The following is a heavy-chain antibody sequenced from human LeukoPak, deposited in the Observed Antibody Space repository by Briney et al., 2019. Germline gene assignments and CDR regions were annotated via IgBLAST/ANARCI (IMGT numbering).Heavy chain of an antibody. D-gene: IGHD3-10*01. J-gene: IGHJ5*02. Sequence: ASVKVSCKASGGTFSSYAISWVRQAPGQGLEWMGWVSAYNGNTNYAQKLQGRVAMTTDTSTSTAYMELRSLRSDDTAVYYCARRITMVRGVTPPLNWFDPWGQGTLVTVSS. CDR2: VSAYNGNT. CDR1: GGTFSSYA. CDR3: ARRITMVRGVTPPLNWFDP. V-gene: IGHV1-18*01.